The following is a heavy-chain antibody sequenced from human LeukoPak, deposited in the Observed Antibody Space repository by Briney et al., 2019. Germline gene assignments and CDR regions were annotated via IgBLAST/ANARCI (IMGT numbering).Heavy chain of an antibody. D-gene: IGHD5-18*01. Sequence: PGGSLRLSCAASGFTFSSFEMNWVRQAPGKGLEWVSYINSRGSIIFYADSVKGRFTISRDNAKNSLYLQMNSLRDEDTAVYYCARYVDTTMLTWGQGTLVTVSS. V-gene: IGHV3-48*03. J-gene: IGHJ4*02. CDR2: INSRGSII. CDR1: GFTFSSFE. CDR3: ARYVDTTMLT.